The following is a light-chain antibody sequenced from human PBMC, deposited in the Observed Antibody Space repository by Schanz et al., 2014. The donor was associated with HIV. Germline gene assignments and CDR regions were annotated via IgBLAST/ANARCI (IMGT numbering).Light chain of an antibody. J-gene: IGLJ3*02. V-gene: IGLV2-8*01. CDR1: SSDVGGYNY. CDR3: AAWDDNLDGWV. CDR2: EVN. Sequence: QSALTQPPSASGSPGQSVTISCTGTSSDVGGYNYVSWYQHHPGKAPKLLISEVNKRPSGVPDRFSGSKSGNTASLTVSGLQAEDEADYYCAAWDDNLDGWVFGGGTKLTVL.